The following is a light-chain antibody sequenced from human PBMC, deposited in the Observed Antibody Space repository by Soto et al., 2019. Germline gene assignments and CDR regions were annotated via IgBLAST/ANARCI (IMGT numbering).Light chain of an antibody. CDR1: QDIRTY. Sequence: DIQMTQSPSSLSASVGDRVTLTCRAGQDIRTYLAWFRQKRGTAPESLIYDASSMHSGVPSKFSGAGSGTEFTLTISSLQPEDFATYYCQQYYTYPTFGGGTRVDLK. J-gene: IGKJ4*01. CDR2: DAS. V-gene: IGKV1-16*02. CDR3: QQYYTYPT.